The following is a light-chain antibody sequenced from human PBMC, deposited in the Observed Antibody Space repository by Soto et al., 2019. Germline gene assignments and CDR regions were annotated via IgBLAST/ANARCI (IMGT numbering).Light chain of an antibody. CDR1: QSISSN. CDR3: QQYGSSGT. CDR2: DTS. V-gene: IGKV3-15*01. J-gene: IGKJ1*01. Sequence: EIMMTQSRATLSVSPGERATLSCRASQSISSNLAWYQHKPGHAPRLLIFDTSTRAAGIPARFSGSGSGTDFTLTISRLEPEDFVVYYCQQYGSSGTFGQGTKVDIK.